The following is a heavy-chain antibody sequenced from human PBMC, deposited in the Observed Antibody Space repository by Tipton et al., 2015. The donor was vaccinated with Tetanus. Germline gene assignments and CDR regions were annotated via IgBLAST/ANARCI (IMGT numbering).Heavy chain of an antibody. J-gene: IGHJ4*02. CDR3: ATPGELYGY. CDR2: INHSGST. V-gene: IGHV4-34*01. CDR1: GGSFSGYY. Sequence: TLSLTCAVYGGSFSGYYWSWIRQPPGKGLEWIGEINHSGSTNYNPSLKSRVTISVDTSKNQFSLKLSSVTAADTAVYYCATPGELYGYWGQGTLVTVSS. D-gene: IGHD3-10*01.